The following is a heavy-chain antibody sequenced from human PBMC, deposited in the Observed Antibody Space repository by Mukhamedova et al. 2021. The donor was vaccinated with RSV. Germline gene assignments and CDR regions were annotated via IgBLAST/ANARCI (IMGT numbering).Heavy chain of an antibody. CDR3: ARDGAFGVVITLYGMDV. V-gene: IGHV1-3*01. Sequence: GRQAPGQRLEWMGWINAGNGNTKYSQKFQGRVTITRDTSASTAYMELSSLRSEDTAVYYCARDGAFGVVITLYGMDVWGQGTTVTV. J-gene: IGHJ6*02. CDR2: INAGNGNT. D-gene: IGHD3-3*01.